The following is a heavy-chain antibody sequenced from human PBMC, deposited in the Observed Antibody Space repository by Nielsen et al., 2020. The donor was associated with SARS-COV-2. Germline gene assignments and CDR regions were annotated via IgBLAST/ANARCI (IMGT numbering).Heavy chain of an antibody. J-gene: IGHJ4*02. Sequence: ASVKVSCKASGYRFIAYSMHRVRHAAGQGPEWMGRIDPHSGGTTYAQNFQGRVTMTRDTSINTAYMELTRLRSDDTAVYYCARGDYSNPNYWGQGSLVTVSS. CDR2: IDPHSGGT. CDR1: GYRFIAYS. V-gene: IGHV1-2*06. CDR3: ARGDYSNPNY. D-gene: IGHD4-11*01.